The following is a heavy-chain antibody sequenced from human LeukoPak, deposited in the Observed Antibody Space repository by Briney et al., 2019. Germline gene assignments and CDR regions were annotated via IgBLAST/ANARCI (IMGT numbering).Heavy chain of an antibody. CDR2: INPNSGGT. Sequence: ASVKVSCKASGYTFTGYYMHWVRQAPGQGLEWMGWINPNSGGTNYAQKFQGRVTMTRDTSISTAYMELSRLRSDDTAVYYCAGSLAYCGGDCYSDPDHPTENFDYWGQGTLVTVSS. V-gene: IGHV1-2*02. CDR3: AGSLAYCGGDCYSDPDHPTENFDY. D-gene: IGHD2-21*01. CDR1: GYTFTGYY. J-gene: IGHJ4*02.